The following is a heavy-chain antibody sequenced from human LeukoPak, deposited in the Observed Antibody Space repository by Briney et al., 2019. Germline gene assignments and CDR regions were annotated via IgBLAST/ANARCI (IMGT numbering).Heavy chain of an antibody. D-gene: IGHD3-22*01. CDR1: GFTVSSTY. V-gene: IGHV4-39*01. CDR2: IHYSGST. Sequence: GSLRLSCAASGFTVSSTYMSWVRQPPGKGLEWIGSIHYSGSTYYNPSLKSRVTISVDTSKNQFSLKLSSVTAADTAVYYCASPADYYDSSGYYIFDYWGQGTLVTVSS. J-gene: IGHJ4*02. CDR3: ASPADYYDSSGYYIFDY.